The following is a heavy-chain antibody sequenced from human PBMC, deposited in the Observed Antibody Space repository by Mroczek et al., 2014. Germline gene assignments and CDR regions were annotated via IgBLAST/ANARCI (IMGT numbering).Heavy chain of an antibody. D-gene: IGHD2-21*02. V-gene: IGHV3-33*01. CDR3: ARDPQGRCGGDCYSGDYYYGMDI. CDR2: IWYDGSNK. CDR1: GFTFSSYG. J-gene: IGHJ6*02. Sequence: ESGGGVVQPGRSLRLSCAASGFTFSSYGMHWVRQAPGKGLEWVAVIWYDGSNKYYADSVKGRFTISRDNSKNTLYLQMNSLRAEDTAVYYCARDPQGRCGGDCYSGDYYYGMDIVGPRD.